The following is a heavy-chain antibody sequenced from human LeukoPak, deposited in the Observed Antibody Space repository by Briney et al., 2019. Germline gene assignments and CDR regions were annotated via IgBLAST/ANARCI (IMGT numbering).Heavy chain of an antibody. Sequence: GGSLRLSCAASGFTFSDSWMSWVRQAPGKGLEWVANMNQDGSEKDYVDSVKGRFTISRDNARNSLYLQVGSLRAEDTAVYCCATYTHWVAGDVWGQGTTVTVSS. J-gene: IGHJ6*02. D-gene: IGHD3-16*01. CDR3: ATYTHWVAGDV. CDR1: GFTFSDSW. CDR2: MNQDGSEK. V-gene: IGHV3-7*01.